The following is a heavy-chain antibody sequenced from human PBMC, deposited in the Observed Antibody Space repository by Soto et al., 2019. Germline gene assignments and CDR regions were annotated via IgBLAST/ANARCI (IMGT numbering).Heavy chain of an antibody. J-gene: IGHJ4*02. CDR2: IYYSGST. CDR1: GGSISSSSYY. Sequence: SETLSLTCTVSGGSISSSSYYWGWIRQPPGKGLEWIGSIYYSGSTYYNPSLKSRVTISVDTSKNQFSLKLSSVTAADTAVYYCARRLRYPARSYYFDYWGQGTLVTVSS. V-gene: IGHV4-39*01. D-gene: IGHD5-12*01. CDR3: ARRLRYPARSYYFDY.